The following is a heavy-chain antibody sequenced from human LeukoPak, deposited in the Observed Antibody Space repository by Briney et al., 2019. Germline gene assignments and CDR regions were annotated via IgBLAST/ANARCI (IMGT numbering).Heavy chain of an antibody. CDR3: ARASKLYYCGSGHTFDY. Sequence: ASVKVSCKASGYTFTGYYMHWVRQAPGQGLEWMGWINPNSGGTNYAQKFQGRVTMTRDTSISTAYMELSRLRSDDTAVYYCARASKLYYCGSGHTFDYWGQGTLVTVSS. V-gene: IGHV1-2*02. CDR1: GYTFTGYY. CDR2: INPNSGGT. J-gene: IGHJ4*02. D-gene: IGHD3-10*01.